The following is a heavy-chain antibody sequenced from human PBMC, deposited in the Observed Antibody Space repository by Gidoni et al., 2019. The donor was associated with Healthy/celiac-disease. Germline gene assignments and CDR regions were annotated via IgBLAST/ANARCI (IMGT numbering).Heavy chain of an antibody. CDR1: GVTFRTAW. V-gene: IGHV3-15*01. D-gene: IGHD1-26*01. CDR2: IKSKTDGGTT. CDR3: TTSRWELRGAFDI. J-gene: IGHJ3*02. Sequence: EVQLVESGGGLVKPGGSLRLSCAASGVTFRTAWMSWVRQATGKGLEWVGRIKSKTDGGTTDYAAPVKGRFTISRDDSKNTLYLQMNSLKTEDTAVYYCTTSRWELRGAFDIWGQGTMVTVSS.